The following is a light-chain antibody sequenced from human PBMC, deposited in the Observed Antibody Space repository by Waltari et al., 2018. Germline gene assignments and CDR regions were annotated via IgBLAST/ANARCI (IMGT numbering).Light chain of an antibody. V-gene: IGKV3-20*01. CDR1: QSVSKY. J-gene: IGKJ1*01. Sequence: ELVLTSSPGTLSLSPGERATLSCRASQSVSKYLAWYQQRPGQAPRLLIYAASTRATGIPDRFSGSGYGTDFSLIISRLEPEDFAVYYCQNHERLPATFGQGTKVEIK. CDR2: AAS. CDR3: QNHERLPAT.